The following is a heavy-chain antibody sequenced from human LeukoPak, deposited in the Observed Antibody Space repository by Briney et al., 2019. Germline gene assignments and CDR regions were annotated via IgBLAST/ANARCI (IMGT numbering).Heavy chain of an antibody. D-gene: IGHD6-13*01. CDR3: AKARSSTWDYGMDV. V-gene: IGHV3-23*01. Sequence: GGSLRLSCAASGFTFSSYAMSWVRQAPGKGLEWVSAINGIGDSTYYADSVKGRFTISRDNSKNTLYLQMNSLRDDDMAVYYCAKARSSTWDYGMDVWGQGTTVTVSS. J-gene: IGHJ6*02. CDR1: GFTFSSYA. CDR2: INGIGDST.